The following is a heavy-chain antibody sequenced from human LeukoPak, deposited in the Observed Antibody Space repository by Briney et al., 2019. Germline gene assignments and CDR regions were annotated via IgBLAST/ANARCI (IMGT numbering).Heavy chain of an antibody. Sequence: GGCLRLSCAASGSTFSSYWMNWVRQAPGKGLEWVANIKQDGSEKYYEDSVKGRFTISRDNAKNSLYLQMNSLRAEDTAVYYCARGGSRIYTSPVLDYWGQGTLVTVSS. J-gene: IGHJ4*02. CDR2: IKQDGSEK. V-gene: IGHV3-7*05. CDR3: ARGGSRIYTSPVLDY. CDR1: GSTFSSYW. D-gene: IGHD2-2*01.